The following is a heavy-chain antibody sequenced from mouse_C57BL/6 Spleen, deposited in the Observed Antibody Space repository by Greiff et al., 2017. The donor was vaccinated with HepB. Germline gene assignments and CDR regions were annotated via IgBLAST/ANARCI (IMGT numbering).Heavy chain of an antibody. CDR3: ARSLETAQAYAMDY. Sequence: QVQLQQPGAELVRPGTSVKLSCKASGYTFTSYWMHWVKQRPGQGLEWIGVIDPSDSYTNYNQKFKGKATLTVDTSSSTAYMQLSSLTSEDSAVYYCARSLETAQAYAMDYWGQGTSVTVSS. CDR2: IDPSDSYT. CDR1: GYTFTSYW. J-gene: IGHJ4*01. V-gene: IGHV1-59*01. D-gene: IGHD3-2*02.